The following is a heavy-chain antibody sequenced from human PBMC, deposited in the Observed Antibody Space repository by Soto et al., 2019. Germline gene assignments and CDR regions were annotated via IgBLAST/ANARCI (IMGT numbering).Heavy chain of an antibody. CDR1: GFTFRNYA. D-gene: IGHD2-15*01. Sequence: QVQLVESGGGVVQPGRSLRLSCVASGFTFRNYAMHWVRQAPGKGLEWVVVVSVDGGKKYYADSVKGRFTISRDNSKNTLYEQMSPLRAEDAVLYYWAREGGSIGYDAFDIWGQGTMVTVS. CDR3: AREGGSIGYDAFDI. V-gene: IGHV3-30*04. J-gene: IGHJ3*02. CDR2: VSVDGGKK.